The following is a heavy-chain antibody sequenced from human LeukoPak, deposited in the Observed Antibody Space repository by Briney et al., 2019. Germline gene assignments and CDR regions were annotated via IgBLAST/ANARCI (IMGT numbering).Heavy chain of an antibody. D-gene: IGHD6-13*01. Sequence: GGSLSLSCAASGFTFSSYWMSWVRQAPGKGLEWVANIKQDGSEKYYVDSVKGRFTISRDNAKNSLYLQMNSLRAEDTAVYYCARGVAAAGAYFDYWGQGTLVTVSS. V-gene: IGHV3-7*03. CDR3: ARGVAAAGAYFDY. CDR2: IKQDGSEK. J-gene: IGHJ4*02. CDR1: GFTFSSYW.